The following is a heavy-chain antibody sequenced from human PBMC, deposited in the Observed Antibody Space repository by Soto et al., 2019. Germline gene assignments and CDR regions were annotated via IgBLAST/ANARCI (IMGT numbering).Heavy chain of an antibody. CDR1: GYPFSGNQ. Sequence: ASLKVSCKASGYPFSGNQIHWLRRAPGQGLEWMGRINPKSDDTNYAQKFQGRVTMTRDTSIDTAYLELTGLTSDDTATYHCARKHSLDYIRWGLDPWGQGTLVTVSS. J-gene: IGHJ5*02. CDR3: ARKHSLDYIRWGLDP. D-gene: IGHD4-4*01. V-gene: IGHV1-2*02. CDR2: INPKSDDT.